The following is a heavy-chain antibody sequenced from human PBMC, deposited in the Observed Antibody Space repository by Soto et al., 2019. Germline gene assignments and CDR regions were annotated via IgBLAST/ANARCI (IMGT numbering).Heavy chain of an antibody. J-gene: IGHJ5*02. Sequence: GGSLRLSCAGSGFIFSTYVMHWVRQAPDKGLEWVAVILYDGSKEFYADSVKGRFSISRDNSKNTLYLQMNSLRTEDTATYYCSRGAGTAGTDRLDIWGQGSLVTVSS. CDR1: GFIFSTYV. V-gene: IGHV3-30*03. D-gene: IGHD6-13*01. CDR2: ILYDGSKE. CDR3: SRGAGTAGTDRLDI.